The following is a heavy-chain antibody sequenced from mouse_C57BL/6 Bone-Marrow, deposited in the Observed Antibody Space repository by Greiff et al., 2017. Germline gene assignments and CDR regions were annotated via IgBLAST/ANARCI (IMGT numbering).Heavy chain of an antibody. CDR3: ARDGGSSYEGY. CDR1: GYTFTGYW. D-gene: IGHD1-1*01. V-gene: IGHV1-9*01. Sequence: QVQLQQSGAELMKPGASVKLSCKATGYTFTGYWIEWVKQRPGHGLEWIGEIFPGSGSTNYNEKFKGKATFTVDTSSNTAYMPLSSLTTEDAAVDYCARDGGSSYEGYWGQGTTLTVSS. CDR2: IFPGSGST. J-gene: IGHJ2*01.